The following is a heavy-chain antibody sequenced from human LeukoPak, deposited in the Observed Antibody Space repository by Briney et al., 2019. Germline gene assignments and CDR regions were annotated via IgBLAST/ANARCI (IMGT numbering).Heavy chain of an antibody. CDR1: GFTFSDYY. CDR3: ARSLPYGTTWYGRSDF. D-gene: IGHD6-13*01. V-gene: IGHV3-7*03. J-gene: IGHJ4*02. CDR2: IRQDGDTK. Sequence: GGSLRLSCAASGFTFSDYYMSWIRQAPGKGLEWVANIRQDGDTKYYVDSVKGRFTISRDNAMNSLYLQMNSLRAEDTAIYYCARSLPYGTTWYGRSDFWGQGTLVTVSS.